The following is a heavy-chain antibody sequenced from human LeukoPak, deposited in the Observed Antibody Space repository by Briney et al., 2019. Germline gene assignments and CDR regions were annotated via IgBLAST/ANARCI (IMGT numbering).Heavy chain of an antibody. CDR1: GGSISSYY. Sequence: SETLSLTCTVSGGSISSYYWSWIRQPPGKGLEWIGYIYYSGSTNYNPSLKSRVTISVDTSKNQFSLKLSSVTAADTAVYYCARGRTYYDFWSGYTGYFDYWGQGTLVTVSS. V-gene: IGHV4-59*01. D-gene: IGHD3-3*01. CDR2: IYYSGST. CDR3: ARGRTYYDFWSGYTGYFDY. J-gene: IGHJ4*02.